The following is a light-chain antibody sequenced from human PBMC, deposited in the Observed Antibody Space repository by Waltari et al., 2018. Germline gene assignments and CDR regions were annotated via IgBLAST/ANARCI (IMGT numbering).Light chain of an antibody. V-gene: IGKV4-1*01. Sequence: DIVMTQSPDSLALSLGEKATINCTSNHSLLYNSNNKNYLAWYQQKPGQPLKLFFYWASSRESGVPDRFSGSGSGTDFTLTIGSLQAEDVAVYYCQQYYTAPYTFGQGTKLEIK. CDR2: WAS. CDR3: QQYYTAPYT. J-gene: IGKJ2*01. CDR1: HSLLYNSNNKNY.